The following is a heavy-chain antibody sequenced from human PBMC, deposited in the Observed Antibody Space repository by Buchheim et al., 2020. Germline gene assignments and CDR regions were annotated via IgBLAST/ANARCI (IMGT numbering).Heavy chain of an antibody. Sequence: QVQLVESGGGVVQPGRSLRLSCAASGFTFSSYGMHWVRQAPGKGLEWVAVIWYDGSNKYYADSVKGRFTISRDNSKNKLYLQMNSLRAEDTAVYYCARPLAARYYYYYGMDVWGQGTT. CDR3: ARPLAARYYYYYGMDV. CDR1: GFTFSSYG. J-gene: IGHJ6*02. D-gene: IGHD6-6*01. CDR2: IWYDGSNK. V-gene: IGHV3-33*01.